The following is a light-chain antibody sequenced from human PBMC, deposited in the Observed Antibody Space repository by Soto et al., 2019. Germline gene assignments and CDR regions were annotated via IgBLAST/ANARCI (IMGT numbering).Light chain of an antibody. CDR3: QRYNSAPKT. V-gene: IGKV1-27*01. CDR1: QGITNS. Sequence: DIQMTQSPSSLSASVGDRVIITCRASQGITNSLAWYQQKPGKVPKLLIYAASTLQSGVPSRFSGSGSGTDFTLTITSLQPEDVATYYCQRYNSAPKTFGQGTKVQI. CDR2: AAS. J-gene: IGKJ1*01.